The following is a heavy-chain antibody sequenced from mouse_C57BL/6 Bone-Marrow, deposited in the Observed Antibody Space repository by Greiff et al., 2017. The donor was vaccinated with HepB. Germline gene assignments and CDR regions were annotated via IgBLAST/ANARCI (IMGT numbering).Heavy chain of an antibody. J-gene: IGHJ4*01. CDR2: IDPGDGAT. D-gene: IGHD1-1*01. CDR1: GFNITDYY. V-gene: IGHV14-1*01. Sequence: DVKLQESGAELVRPGASVKLSCTASGFNITDYYMHWVKQRPEQGLEWIGRIDPGDGATEYAPKFQGKATMTADTSSNTAYLQLSSLTSEDTAVYYCTPRGYYYSSSYCAMDYWGQGTSVTVSS. CDR3: TPRGYYYSSSYCAMDY.